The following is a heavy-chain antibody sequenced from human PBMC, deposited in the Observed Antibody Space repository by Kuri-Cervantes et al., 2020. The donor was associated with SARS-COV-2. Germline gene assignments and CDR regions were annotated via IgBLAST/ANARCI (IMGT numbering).Heavy chain of an antibody. CDR3: ASVPSSGWYPVDAAFDI. CDR1: GGSISSGSYY. D-gene: IGHD6-19*01. V-gene: IGHV4-61*09. J-gene: IGHJ3*02. CDR2: IYTSGST. Sequence: LRLSCTVSGGSISSGSYYWSWIRQPAGKGLEWIGYIYTSGSTNYNPSLKSRVTISVDTSKNQFSLKLSSVTAADTAVYYCASVPSSGWYPVDAAFDIWGQGTMVTVSS.